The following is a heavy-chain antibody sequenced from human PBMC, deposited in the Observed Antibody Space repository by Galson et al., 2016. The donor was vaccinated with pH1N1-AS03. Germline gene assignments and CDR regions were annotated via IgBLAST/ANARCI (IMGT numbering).Heavy chain of an antibody. CDR3: ARDLGAAGPEDS. J-gene: IGHJ4*02. CDR1: GDSIYSGNYY. Sequence: TLSLTCTVSGDSIYSGNYYWSWIRQPAGKGLEWIGRIHSSGSTDYNSSLKSRVTISVDTSNNEFSLKLSSVTAADTAVYYCARDLGAAGPEDSWGPGTLVTISS. V-gene: IGHV4-61*02. D-gene: IGHD6-13*01. CDR2: IHSSGST.